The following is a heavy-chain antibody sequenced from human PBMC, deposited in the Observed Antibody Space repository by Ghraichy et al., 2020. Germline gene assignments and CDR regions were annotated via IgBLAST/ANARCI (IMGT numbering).Heavy chain of an antibody. CDR2: INHSGST. D-gene: IGHD2-15*01. V-gene: IGHV4-34*01. Sequence: SETLSLTCAVYGGSFSGYYWSWIRQPPGKGLEWIGEINHSGSTNYNPSLKSRVTISVDTSKNQFSLKLSSVTAADTAVYYCARVRYCSGGSCYGRWFDPWGQGTLVTVSS. CDR3: ARVRYCSGGSCYGRWFDP. J-gene: IGHJ5*02. CDR1: GGSFSGYY.